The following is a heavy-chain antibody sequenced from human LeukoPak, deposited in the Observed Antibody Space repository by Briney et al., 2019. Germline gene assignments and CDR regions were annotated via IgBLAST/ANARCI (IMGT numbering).Heavy chain of an antibody. V-gene: IGHV3-9*01. CDR1: GFTFDDYA. J-gene: IGHJ6*02. Sequence: GRSLRLSCAASGFTFDDYAMHWVRQAPGKGLEWASGISWNSGSIDYADSVKGRFTISRDNAKNSLYLQMNRLRAGDTALYYCAKDIGEGAVAASDYYYGMDVWGQGTTVTVSS. CDR2: ISWNSGSI. D-gene: IGHD6-19*01. CDR3: AKDIGEGAVAASDYYYGMDV.